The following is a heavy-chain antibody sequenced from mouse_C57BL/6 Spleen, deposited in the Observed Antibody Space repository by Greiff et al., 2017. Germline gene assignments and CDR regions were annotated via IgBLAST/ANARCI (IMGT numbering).Heavy chain of an antibody. V-gene: IGHV1-52*01. CDR1: GYTFTSYW. D-gene: IGHD1-1*01. CDR2: IYPSDSET. J-gene: IGHJ3*01. Sequence: QVQLQQPGAELVRPGSSVKLSCKASGYTFTSYWMHWVKQRPIQGLEWIGNIYPSDSETHYNQKFKDKATLTVDKSSSTAYMQLSSLTSEDSAVSYCASDYGNFAYWGQGTLVTVSA. CDR3: ASDYGNFAY.